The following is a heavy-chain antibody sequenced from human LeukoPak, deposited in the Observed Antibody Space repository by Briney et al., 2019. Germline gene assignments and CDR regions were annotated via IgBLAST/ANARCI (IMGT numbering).Heavy chain of an antibody. CDR2: INWNGGST. Sequence: GGSLRLSCAASGFTFDDYGMSWVRQAPGKWLEWVSGINWNGGSTGYADSVKGRFTISRDNAKNSLYLQMNSLRAEDTALYYCARDRMVAANTLPGYWGQGTLVTVSS. CDR1: GFTFDDYG. V-gene: IGHV3-20*04. J-gene: IGHJ4*02. D-gene: IGHD2-15*01. CDR3: ARDRMVAANTLPGY.